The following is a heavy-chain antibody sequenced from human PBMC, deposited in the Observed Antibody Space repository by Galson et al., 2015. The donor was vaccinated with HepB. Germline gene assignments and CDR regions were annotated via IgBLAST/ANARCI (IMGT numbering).Heavy chain of an antibody. D-gene: IGHD3-22*01. CDR1: GGSISSYY. CDR2: IYYSGST. Sequence: SETLSLTCTVSGGSISSYYWSWIRQPPGKGLEWIGYIYYSGSTNYNPSLKSRVAVSVDTSKNQFSLKLSSVTAADTAVYYCARLEYYDTNAFDIWGQGAMVTVSS. V-gene: IGHV4-59*08. CDR3: ARLEYYDTNAFDI. J-gene: IGHJ3*02.